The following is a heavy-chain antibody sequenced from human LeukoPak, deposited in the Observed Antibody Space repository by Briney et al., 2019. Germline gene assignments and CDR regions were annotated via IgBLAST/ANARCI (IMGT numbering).Heavy chain of an antibody. D-gene: IGHD6-19*01. CDR3: AREGAVAGMDYYYGMDL. CDR1: GYTFTSYG. V-gene: IGHV1-18*01. CDR2: ISAYNGNT. Sequence: GASVKVSCKASGYTFTSYGISWVRQAPGQGLEWMGWISAYNGNTNYAQKLQGRVTMTTDTSTSTAYMELRSLRSDDTAVYYCAREGAVAGMDYYYGMDLWGQGTTVTVSS. J-gene: IGHJ6*02.